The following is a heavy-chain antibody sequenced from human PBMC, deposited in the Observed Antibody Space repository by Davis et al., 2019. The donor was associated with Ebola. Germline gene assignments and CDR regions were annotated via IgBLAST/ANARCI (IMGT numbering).Heavy chain of an antibody. CDR1: GYTFTSYG. D-gene: IGHD1-1*01. V-gene: IGHV1-18*04. Sequence: ASVKVSCKASGYTFTSYGISWVRQAPGQGLEWLGWINPHNGNTNYAQNVQGRVTMTTDTSTSTAYMEVGSLSSDDTAVYYCARAQFPTTSDHWGQGTLVTVSS. CDR3: ARAQFPTTSDH. J-gene: IGHJ4*02. CDR2: INPHNGNT.